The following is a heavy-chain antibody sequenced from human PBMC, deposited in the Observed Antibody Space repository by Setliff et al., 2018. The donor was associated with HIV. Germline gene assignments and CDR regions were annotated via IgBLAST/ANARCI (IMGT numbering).Heavy chain of an antibody. CDR1: GFTFSNAW. Sequence: GGSLRLSCAASGFTFSNAWTSWVRQAPGKGLEWVGRIKSKTDGGTTDYVTPVKGRFTISRDDSKNKLYLQMNSLKTEDTAVYYCTKNVGFCSSTRGYSDYWGQGTLVTVSS. CDR2: IKSKTDGGTT. D-gene: IGHD2-2*01. J-gene: IGHJ4*02. V-gene: IGHV3-15*01. CDR3: TKNVGFCSSTRGYSDY.